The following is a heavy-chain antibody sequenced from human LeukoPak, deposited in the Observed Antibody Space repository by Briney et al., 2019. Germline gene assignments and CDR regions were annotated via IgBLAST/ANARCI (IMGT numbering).Heavy chain of an antibody. CDR2: ISGSDSST. V-gene: IGHV3-23*01. J-gene: IGHJ4*02. Sequence: GGSLRLSCAASGFPFISYAMSWVRQAPGKGLEWVSSISGSDSSTYYADSVKGRFTISRDNSKNTLYLQMHSLRAEDTALHYCAKEKDNGYYEIYWGQGTLVTVSS. CDR3: AKEKDNGYYEIY. CDR1: GFPFISYA. D-gene: IGHD5-12*01.